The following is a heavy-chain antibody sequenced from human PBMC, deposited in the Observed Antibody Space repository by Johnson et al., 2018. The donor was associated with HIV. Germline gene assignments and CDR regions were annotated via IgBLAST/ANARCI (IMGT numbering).Heavy chain of an antibody. CDR2: ISGSGGTI. V-gene: IGHV3-11*01. CDR1: GFTFSDYY. D-gene: IGHD5-12*01. CDR3: AKDRFSGYAFSGAFDI. Sequence: QVQLVESGGGLVQPGGSLRLSCAASGFTFSDYYMSWIRQAPGKGLEWVSYISGSGGTIYYADSVKGRFTISRDNAMNSVYLQMNSLRAEDTAVYYCAKDRFSGYAFSGAFDIWGQGTMVTVSS. J-gene: IGHJ3*02.